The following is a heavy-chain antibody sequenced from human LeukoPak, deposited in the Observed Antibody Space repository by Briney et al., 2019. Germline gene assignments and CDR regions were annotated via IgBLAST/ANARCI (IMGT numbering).Heavy chain of an antibody. CDR2: IIPIFGTA. D-gene: IGHD2-21*02. V-gene: IGHV1-69*01. CDR1: GGTFSSYA. CDR3: ARASVVVTACFDY. Sequence: ASVNVSCKASGGTFSSYAISWVRQAPGQGLEWMGGIIPIFGTANYAQKFQGRVTITADESTSTAYMELSSLRSEDTAVYYCARASVVVTACFDYWGRGTLVTVSS. J-gene: IGHJ4*02.